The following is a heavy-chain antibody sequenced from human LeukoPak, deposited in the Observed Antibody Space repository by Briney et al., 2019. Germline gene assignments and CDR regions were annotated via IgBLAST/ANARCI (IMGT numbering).Heavy chain of an antibody. Sequence: GGSLRLSCAASGFTFTNFAMSWVRQAPGKGLEWVSVISGTGAFTYYAASVKGRFTTSRDNAKNLLYLQMNNLRADDTAVYYCARAAKWEFYHYYMDVWGKGTTVAVSS. D-gene: IGHD1-26*01. CDR2: ISGTGAFT. V-gene: IGHV3-23*01. CDR1: GFTFTNFA. CDR3: ARAAKWEFYHYYMDV. J-gene: IGHJ6*03.